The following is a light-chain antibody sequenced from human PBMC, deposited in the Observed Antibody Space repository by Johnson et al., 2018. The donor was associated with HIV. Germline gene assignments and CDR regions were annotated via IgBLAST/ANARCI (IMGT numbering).Light chain of an antibody. J-gene: IGLJ1*01. V-gene: IGLV1-51*02. CDR1: SSNIGNNY. Sequence: QSMLTQPPSVSAAPGQKVTISCSGSSSNIGNNYVSWYQQLPGTAPKLLIYENNKRPSGIPDRFSGSKSGTSATLGITGLQTGDEADYYCGTWDSSLSVFYVFGTGTQVTVL. CDR2: ENN. CDR3: GTWDSSLSVFYV.